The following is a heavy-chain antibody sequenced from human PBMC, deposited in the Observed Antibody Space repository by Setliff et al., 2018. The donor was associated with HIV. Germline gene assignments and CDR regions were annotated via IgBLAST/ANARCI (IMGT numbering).Heavy chain of an antibody. Sequence: SETLSLTCAVYGGSFTSYYWTWIRQAPGKDLEWIGEINHNGGTNYNPSLKSRVTISVDTSKNQFSLELTSVTAADTAVYYCARWPPHRSSDYDQEYYFDYWGQGTLVTVSS. CDR3: ARWPPHRSSDYDQEYYFDY. CDR1: GGSFTSYY. V-gene: IGHV4-34*01. CDR2: INHNGGT. J-gene: IGHJ4*02. D-gene: IGHD3-22*01.